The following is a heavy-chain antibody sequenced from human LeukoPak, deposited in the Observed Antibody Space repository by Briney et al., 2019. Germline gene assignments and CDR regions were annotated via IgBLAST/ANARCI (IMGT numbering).Heavy chain of an antibody. V-gene: IGHV1-8*03. Sequence: ASVKVSCKASGYTFTSYDINWVRRATGQGLEWMGWMNPNSGNTGYAQKFQGRVTITRNTSISTAYMELSSLRSEDTAVYYCARKLGYCSSTSCYYWFDPWGQGTLVTVSS. D-gene: IGHD2-2*01. CDR1: GYTFTSYD. CDR3: ARKLGYCSSTSCYYWFDP. CDR2: MNPNSGNT. J-gene: IGHJ5*02.